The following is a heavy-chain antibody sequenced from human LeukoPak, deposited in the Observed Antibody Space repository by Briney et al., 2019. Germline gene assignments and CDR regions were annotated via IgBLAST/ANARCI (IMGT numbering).Heavy chain of an antibody. V-gene: IGHV4-34*01. Sequence: SETLSLTCAVYGGSFSGYYWSWIRQPPGKGLEWIGEINHSGSTNYNPFLKSRVTISVDTSKNQFSLKLSSVTAADTAVYYCARARLLLRFSFDYWGQGTLVTVSS. D-gene: IGHD3-22*01. CDR2: INHSGST. CDR3: ARARLLLRFSFDY. CDR1: GGSFSGYY. J-gene: IGHJ4*02.